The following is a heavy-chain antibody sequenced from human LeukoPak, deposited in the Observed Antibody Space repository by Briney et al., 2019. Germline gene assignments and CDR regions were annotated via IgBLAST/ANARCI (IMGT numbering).Heavy chain of an antibody. J-gene: IGHJ4*02. Sequence: TGGSLRLSCAASGFTFSSYEMNWVRQAPGKGLEWVSYISSSGSTIYYADSVKGRFTISRDNAKNSLYLQMNSLRAEDTAVYYRAREREYFDYWGQGTLVTVSS. D-gene: IGHD1-26*01. CDR1: GFTFSSYE. V-gene: IGHV3-48*03. CDR2: ISSSGSTI. CDR3: AREREYFDY.